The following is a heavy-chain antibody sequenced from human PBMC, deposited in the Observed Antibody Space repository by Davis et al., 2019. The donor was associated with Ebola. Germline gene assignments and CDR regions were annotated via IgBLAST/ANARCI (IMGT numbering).Heavy chain of an antibody. CDR1: GGTFSSYA. CDR3: AAVSSSWYRNYYYYMDV. Sequence: SVKVSCKASGGTFSSYAISWVRQAPGQGLEWMGGIIPILGIANYAQKFQGRVTITADESTSTAYMELSSLRSEDTAVYYCAAVSSSWYRNYYYYMDVWGKGTTVTVSS. V-gene: IGHV1-69*10. CDR2: IIPILGIA. J-gene: IGHJ6*03. D-gene: IGHD6-13*01.